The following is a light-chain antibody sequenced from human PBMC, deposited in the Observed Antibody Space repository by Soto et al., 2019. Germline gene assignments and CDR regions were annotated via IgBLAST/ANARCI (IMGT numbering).Light chain of an antibody. J-gene: IGKJ1*01. CDR1: QTISTW. Sequence: DIQVTQSPPTLSASVGDRVTITCRASQTISTWMAWYQQKPGKAPKLLVYDASTLQSGVASRLSGSGSGTEFTLIISGLQPDDSAAYYCQQYHSYSLTFGQGTKVDIK. V-gene: IGKV1-5*01. CDR2: DAS. CDR3: QQYHSYSLT.